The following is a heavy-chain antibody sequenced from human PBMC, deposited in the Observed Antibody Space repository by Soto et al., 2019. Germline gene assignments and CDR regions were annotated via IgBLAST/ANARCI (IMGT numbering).Heavy chain of an antibody. CDR1: GYTFTNYA. CDR2: INAGNGNT. D-gene: IGHD6-13*01. V-gene: IGHV1-3*01. CDR3: AREGVGSSWYYWFDP. Sequence: ASVKVSCKASGYTFTNYAMHWVRQAPGQRLEWMGWINAGNGNTKYSQKFKGRVTITRDTSANTAYMELSSLRSEDTAMYYCAREGVGSSWYYWFDPWGQGTLITVSS. J-gene: IGHJ5*02.